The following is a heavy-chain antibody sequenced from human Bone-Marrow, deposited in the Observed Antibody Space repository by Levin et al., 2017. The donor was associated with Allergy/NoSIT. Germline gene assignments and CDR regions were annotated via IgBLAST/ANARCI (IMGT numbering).Heavy chain of an antibody. V-gene: IGHV4-38-2*02. D-gene: IGHD3-16*01. CDR1: GSHISSVHY. Sequence: SETLSLSCRVSGSHISSVHYWGWIRQSPGKGPQWIATTSTSGETHSNPSLQSRVTLSVDTSKDQFSLRLASVTAADTAVYFCVRGHLDIGGFDYWSQGTLVTVSS. CDR3: VRGHLDIGGFDY. CDR2: TSTSGET. J-gene: IGHJ4*02.